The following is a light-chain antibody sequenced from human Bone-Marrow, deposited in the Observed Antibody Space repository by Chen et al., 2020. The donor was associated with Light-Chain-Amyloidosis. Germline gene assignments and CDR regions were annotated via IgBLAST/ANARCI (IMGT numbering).Light chain of an antibody. Sequence: SYELTQPPSVSVSPGQTATITCSGDKLGDQYACWYQQTPGQSPVLVIYQASKRPSGIPERFSGSSSGTTATLTISGVQAEDEADYHCQSADSSGTYEVIFGGGTKLTVL. J-gene: IGLJ2*01. CDR2: QAS. CDR1: KLGDQY. CDR3: QSADSSGTYEVI. V-gene: IGLV3-25*03.